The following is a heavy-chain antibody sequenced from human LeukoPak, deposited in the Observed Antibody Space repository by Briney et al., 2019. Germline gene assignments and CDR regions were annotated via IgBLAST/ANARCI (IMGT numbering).Heavy chain of an antibody. Sequence: TGGSLRLSCASSGFTFSIYAMSWVRQAPGKGLEWVSAITGSGGSTYYADSVKGRFTISRDNSKNTLYVQMNSLRAEDTAVYYCATERNWVFDYWGQGTLVTVSS. CDR1: GFTFSIYA. J-gene: IGHJ4*02. CDR3: ATERNWVFDY. V-gene: IGHV3-23*01. D-gene: IGHD7-27*01. CDR2: ITGSGGST.